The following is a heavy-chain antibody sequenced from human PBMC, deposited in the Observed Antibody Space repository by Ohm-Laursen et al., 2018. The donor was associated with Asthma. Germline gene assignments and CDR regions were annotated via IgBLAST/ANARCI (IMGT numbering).Heavy chain of an antibody. V-gene: IGHV3-21*04. Sequence: SLRLSCTASGYTFSRYSIHWVRQIPGKGLEWVASISTASTFIYYADSVRGRFTTSRDNAKNSVYLQMNSLRAEDTAVYYCAKDSSEVVAADEYWGQGTLVTVSS. CDR3: AKDSSEVVAADEY. D-gene: IGHD2-15*01. J-gene: IGHJ4*02. CDR1: GYTFSRYS. CDR2: ISTASTFI.